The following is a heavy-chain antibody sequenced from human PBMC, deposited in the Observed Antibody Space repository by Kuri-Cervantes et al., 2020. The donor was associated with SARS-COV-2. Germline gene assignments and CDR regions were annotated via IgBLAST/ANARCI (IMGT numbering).Heavy chain of an antibody. D-gene: IGHD4-17*01. CDR3: AKDPNGDYVGAFDF. J-gene: IGHJ3*01. V-gene: IGHV3-23*01. Sequence: GESLKISCAPSGFTSSRYAMIWVRQAPGKGLEWISAIRGGGYTTYYADSVRGRFTISRDNFKNTLYLQMNNLRAEDTAVYYCAKDPNGDYVGAFDFWGQGTLVTVSS. CDR2: IRGGGYTT. CDR1: GFTSSRYA.